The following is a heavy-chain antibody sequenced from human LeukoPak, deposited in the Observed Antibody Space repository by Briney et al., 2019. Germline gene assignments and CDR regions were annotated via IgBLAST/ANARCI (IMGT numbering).Heavy chain of an antibody. Sequence: GGSLRLSCGASGFTLSSYAMHWVRQAPGKGLEWVAVISYDGSNKYYADSVKGRFTISRDNSKNTLYLQMNSLRAEDTAVYYCARVCVVAAAIVIITVYFDYGGQGTLVTVSS. CDR1: GFTLSSYA. D-gene: IGHD2-2*01. J-gene: IGHJ4*02. CDR3: ARVCVVAAAIVIITVYFDY. CDR2: ISYDGSNK. V-gene: IGHV3-30-3*01.